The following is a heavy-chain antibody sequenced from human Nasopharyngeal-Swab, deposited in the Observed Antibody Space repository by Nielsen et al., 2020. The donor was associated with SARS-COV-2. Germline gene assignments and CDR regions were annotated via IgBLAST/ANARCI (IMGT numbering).Heavy chain of an antibody. V-gene: IGHV3-53*01. J-gene: IGHJ2*01. Sequence: GVLKISCAASGFTFSSSYMSWVRQAPGKGLEWVSTIHSDGNTYFADSVRGRFSSYRDNYRNTLSLEMNSLRAEDTAVYYCASRGAANDPSTRDLPYSRRTFDLWGRGTLVTVSS. CDR2: IHSDGNT. D-gene: IGHD4-11*01. CDR1: GFTFSSSY. CDR3: ASRGAANDPSTRDLPYSRRTFDL.